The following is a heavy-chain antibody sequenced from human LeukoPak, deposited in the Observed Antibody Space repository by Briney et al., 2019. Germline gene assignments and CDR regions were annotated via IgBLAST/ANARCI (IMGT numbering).Heavy chain of an antibody. V-gene: IGHV4-59*01. Sequence: SETLSLTCTVSGGSISGYYWSWIRQPPGKGLEWIGYIYYSGSTNYNPSLKSRVTISVDTSKNQFSLKLSSVTAADPAVYYCASGTYSSSWPHYFDYWGQGTLVTVCS. J-gene: IGHJ4*02. CDR3: ASGTYSSSWPHYFDY. CDR2: IYYSGST. D-gene: IGHD6-13*01. CDR1: GGSISGYY.